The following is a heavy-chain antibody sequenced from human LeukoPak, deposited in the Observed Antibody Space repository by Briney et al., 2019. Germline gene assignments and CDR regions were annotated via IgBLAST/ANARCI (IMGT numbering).Heavy chain of an antibody. V-gene: IGHV4-39*07. J-gene: IGHJ4*02. CDR2: IYYSGST. CDR3: ARERNYYDSSSRGYYFDY. Sequence: PSETLSLTCTVSGGSISSSSYYWGWIRQPPRKGLEWIGSIYYSGSTYYNPSLKSRVTISVDTSKNQLSLKLSSVTAADTAVYYCARERNYYDSSSRGYYFDYWGQGTLVTVSS. CDR1: GGSISSSSYY. D-gene: IGHD3-22*01.